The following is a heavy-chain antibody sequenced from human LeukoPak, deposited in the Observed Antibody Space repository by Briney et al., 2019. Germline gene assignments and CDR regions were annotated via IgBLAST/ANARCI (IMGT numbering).Heavy chain of an antibody. CDR2: IYYSGST. CDR3: ARLMARAVAGIDY. D-gene: IGHD6-19*01. Sequence: SETLSLTCTVSGGSISSSSYYWSWIRQPPGKGLEWIGYIYYSGSTNYNPSLKSRVTISVDTSKNQFSLKLSSVTAADTAVYYCARLMARAVAGIDYWGQGTLVTVSS. CDR1: GGSISSSSYY. J-gene: IGHJ4*02. V-gene: IGHV4-61*05.